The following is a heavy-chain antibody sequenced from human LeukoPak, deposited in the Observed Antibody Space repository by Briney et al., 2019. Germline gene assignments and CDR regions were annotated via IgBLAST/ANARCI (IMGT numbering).Heavy chain of an antibody. D-gene: IGHD1-7*01. CDR3: ARDSLNYAILF. V-gene: IGHV3-21*01. Sequence: GGSLRLSCAASGFTLSKYNMNWVRQAPGKGLEWVSSISSSSTYIYYADSVKGRFTISRDNAKNSLFLQMNSLRPEDTAVYYCARDSLNYAILFWGQGTLVTVSS. CDR1: GFTLSKYN. CDR2: ISSSSTYI. J-gene: IGHJ4*02.